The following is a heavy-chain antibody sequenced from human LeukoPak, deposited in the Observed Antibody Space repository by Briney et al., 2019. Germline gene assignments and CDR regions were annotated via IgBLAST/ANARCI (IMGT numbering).Heavy chain of an antibody. CDR1: GFTFSGSA. CDR3: TRDSGTYNWLDP. J-gene: IGHJ5*02. CDR2: IDKEKNSYATAS. V-gene: IGHV3-73*01. D-gene: IGHD1-26*01. Sequence: GGSLRLSCAASGFTFSGSAIHWVRQSFGKGLEWIGHIDKEKNSYATASAYAVSVEGRFTVSRDDSKNMAFLQMSGLKTEDAALYFCTRDSGTYNWLDPWGQGTLVTVSS.